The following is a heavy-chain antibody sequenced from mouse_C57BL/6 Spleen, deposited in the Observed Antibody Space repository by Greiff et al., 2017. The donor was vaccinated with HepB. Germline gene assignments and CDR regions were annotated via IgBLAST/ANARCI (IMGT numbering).Heavy chain of an antibody. CDR2: IYPGDGDT. CDR3: ARKAYYSNNVGYFDV. Sequence: VQLQQSGPELVKPGASVKISCKASGYAFSSSWMNWVKQRPGKGLEWIGRIYPGDGDTNYNGKFKGKATLTADKSSSTAYMQLSSLTSEDSAVYFCARKAYYSNNVGYFDVWGTGTTVTVSS. D-gene: IGHD2-5*01. J-gene: IGHJ1*03. V-gene: IGHV1-82*01. CDR1: GYAFSSSW.